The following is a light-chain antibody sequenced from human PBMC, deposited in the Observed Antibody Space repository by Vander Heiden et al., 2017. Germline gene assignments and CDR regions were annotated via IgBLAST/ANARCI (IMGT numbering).Light chain of an antibody. V-gene: IGLV1-40*01. CDR2: GKS. CDR1: SSNSGAGYD. J-gene: IGLJ3*02. CDR3: QSYDSSLSGPWV. Sequence: QSVLTQPPSVSGAPGQRVTISCTGSSSNSGAGYDVHWYQQLPGTAPKLLMYGKSNRPSGVPDRFSSSKSGTSASLAITGLQAEDEADYYCQSYDSSLSGPWVFGGGTKLTVL.